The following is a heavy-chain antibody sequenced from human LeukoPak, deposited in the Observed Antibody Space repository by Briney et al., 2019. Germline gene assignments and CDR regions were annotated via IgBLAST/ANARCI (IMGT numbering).Heavy chain of an antibody. D-gene: IGHD1-14*01. V-gene: IGHV3-48*04. Sequence: GGSLRLSCAASGFTFRTSSFNWVRQAPGKGLEWISYISTSTTINYAYSVRGRFTISRDNAKSSLSLQMNSLRVEDTALYYCARGDVVIEPPRFCGFDIWGHGTMVTVSS. CDR1: GFTFRTSS. J-gene: IGHJ3*02. CDR3: ARGDVVIEPPRFCGFDI. CDR2: ISTSTTI.